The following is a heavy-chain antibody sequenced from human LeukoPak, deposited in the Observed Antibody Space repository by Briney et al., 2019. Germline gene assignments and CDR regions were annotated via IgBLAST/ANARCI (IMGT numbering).Heavy chain of an antibody. CDR2: INHSGST. J-gene: IGHJ4*02. Sequence: PSETLSLTCAVYGGSFSGYYWSWIRQPPGKGLEWIGEINHSGSTNYNPSLKSRVTMSVDTSKNQFSLKLSSVTAADTAVYYCAREPRPTTYYYDSSGSTFDYWGQGTLVTVSS. D-gene: IGHD3-22*01. CDR3: AREPRPTTYYYDSSGSTFDY. V-gene: IGHV4-34*01. CDR1: GGSFSGYY.